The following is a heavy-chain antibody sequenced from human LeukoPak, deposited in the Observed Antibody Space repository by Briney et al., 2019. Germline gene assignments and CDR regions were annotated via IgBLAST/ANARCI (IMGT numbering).Heavy chain of an antibody. Sequence: SETLSLTCAVYGGSFSGYYWSWIRQPPGKGLEWIGEINHSGSTNNNPSLKSRVTISVDTSKNQFSLKLSSVTAADTAVYYCARDPYYYDSSGYQDGGMDVWGQGTTVTVSS. CDR3: ARDPYYYDSSGYQDGGMDV. D-gene: IGHD3-22*01. CDR2: INHSGST. J-gene: IGHJ6*02. V-gene: IGHV4-34*01. CDR1: GGSFSGYY.